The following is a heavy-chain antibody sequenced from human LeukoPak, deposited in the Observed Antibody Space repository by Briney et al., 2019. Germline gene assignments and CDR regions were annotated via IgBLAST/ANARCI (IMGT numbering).Heavy chain of an antibody. CDR1: GDSVSSNIAA. J-gene: IGHJ4*02. D-gene: IGHD6-13*01. CDR2: TYYRSRWYY. V-gene: IGHV6-1*01. Sequence: SQTLSLTCAISGDSVSSNIAAWNWIRQSPSRGLEWLGRTYYRSRWYYDYALSVRSRITINPDTSKNQFSLQLNSVTPEDTAVYYCARDVSWRIDYWGQGNLVTVSS. CDR3: ARDVSWRIDY.